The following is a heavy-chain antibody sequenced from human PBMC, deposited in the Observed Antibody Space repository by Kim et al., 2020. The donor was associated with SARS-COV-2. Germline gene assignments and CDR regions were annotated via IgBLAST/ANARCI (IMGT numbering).Heavy chain of an antibody. J-gene: IGHJ6*03. CDR3: ARSSGYDGYYYYYMDV. V-gene: IGHV4-59*01. D-gene: IGHD5-12*01. Sequence: SLKSRVTISVDSSKNQFSLKMSSVTAADTAVYYCARSSGYDGYYYYYMDVWGKGATVTVSS.